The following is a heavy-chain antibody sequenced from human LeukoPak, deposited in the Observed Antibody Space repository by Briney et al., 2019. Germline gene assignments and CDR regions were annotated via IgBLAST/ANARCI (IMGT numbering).Heavy chain of an antibody. CDR1: GFTFSNYW. CDR2: IKQDGGEK. Sequence: GGSLILSCAASGFTFSNYWLTWVRQAPGQGLEWVANIKQDGGEKHYVDSVKGRFTISRDNAKNSLYLQMNSLRAEDTAVYYCARDRQIAYWGQGTLVTVSS. V-gene: IGHV3-7*01. CDR3: ARDRQIAY. J-gene: IGHJ4*02.